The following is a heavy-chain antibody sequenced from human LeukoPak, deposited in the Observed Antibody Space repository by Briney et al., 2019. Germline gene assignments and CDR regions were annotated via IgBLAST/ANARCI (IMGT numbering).Heavy chain of an antibody. CDR2: ISSSSGTI. Sequence: PGGSLRLSCAASGLTFSSYSMNWVRQAPGKGLEWASYISSSSGTIYYADSVKGRFTISRDNAKNSLYLQMNSLRAEDTAVYYCARDMMFGYFDYWGQGTLVTVSS. CDR3: ARDMMFGYFDY. CDR1: GLTFSSYS. D-gene: IGHD3/OR15-3a*01. J-gene: IGHJ4*02. V-gene: IGHV3-48*04.